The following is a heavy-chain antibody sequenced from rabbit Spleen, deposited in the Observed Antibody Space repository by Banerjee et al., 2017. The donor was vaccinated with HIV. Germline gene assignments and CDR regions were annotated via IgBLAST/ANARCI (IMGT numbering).Heavy chain of an antibody. D-gene: IGHD8-1*01. J-gene: IGHJ6*01. V-gene: IGHV1S40*01. CDR3: ARDSGSSFSSYGMDL. CDR1: RFSFSSSDY. CDR2: IAVGSSGII. Sequence: QSLEESGGGLVQPEGSLTLTCKASRFSFSSSDYICWVRQAPGKGLEWISCIAVGSSGIIYYANWAKGRFTISKTSSTTVTLQMTSLTAADTATYFCARDSGSSFSSYGMDLWGQGTLVTVS.